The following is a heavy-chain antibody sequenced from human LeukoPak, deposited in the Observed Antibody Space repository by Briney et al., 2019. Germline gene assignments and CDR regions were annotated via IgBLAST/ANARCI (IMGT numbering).Heavy chain of an antibody. CDR1: GFTFSSNG. CDR2: IQYDGSKK. CDR3: ARDYQYGYSTNWYHLAQIDY. Sequence: GGSLRLSCVASGFTFSSNGMHWVRQAPGKGLEWVTFIQYDGSKKYYADSVKGRFTISRDNSKNTLYLEMNSLRAEDTAIYYCARDYQYGYSTNWYHLAQIDYWGQGTLVTVSS. V-gene: IGHV3-30*02. J-gene: IGHJ4*02. D-gene: IGHD2/OR15-2a*01.